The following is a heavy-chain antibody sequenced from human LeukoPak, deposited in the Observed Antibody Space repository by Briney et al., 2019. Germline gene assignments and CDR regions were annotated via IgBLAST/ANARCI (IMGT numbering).Heavy chain of an antibody. D-gene: IGHD6-19*01. J-gene: IGHJ4*02. CDR2: IYYSGST. CDR3: ARALSSVAGASEFDY. CDR1: GGSISSYY. Sequence: SETLSLTCTVSGGSISSYYWSGIRQPPGKGLEWIGYIYYSGSTNYNPSLKSRVTISVDTSKNQFSLKLSSVTAADTAVYYCARALSSVAGASEFDYWGQGTLVTVSS. V-gene: IGHV4-59*01.